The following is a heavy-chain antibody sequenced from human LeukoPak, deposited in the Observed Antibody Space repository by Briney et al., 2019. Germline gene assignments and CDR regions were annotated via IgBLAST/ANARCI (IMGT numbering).Heavy chain of an antibody. Sequence: PGGSLRFSSAASGFTFSDYYMTWIRPAPGKGLEWVSNISSSTTYTNYADSVKGRFTISRDNAKNSLYLQMNSLRAEDTAVYYCATSPRGSAYWGQGTLVTVSS. D-gene: IGHD1-1*01. CDR1: GFTFSDYY. V-gene: IGHV3-11*03. CDR2: ISSSTTYT. CDR3: ATSPRGSAY. J-gene: IGHJ4*02.